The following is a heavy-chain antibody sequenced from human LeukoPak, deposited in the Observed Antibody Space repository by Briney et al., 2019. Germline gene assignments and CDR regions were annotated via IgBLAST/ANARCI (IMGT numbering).Heavy chain of an antibody. J-gene: IGHJ3*02. D-gene: IGHD3-9*01. CDR2: ISSSSSYI. CDR1: GFTFSSYS. V-gene: IGHV3-21*01. Sequence: GSLRLSCAASGFTFSSYSMNWVRQAPGKGLEWVSSISSSSSYIYYADSVKGRFTISRDNANNSLYLQMNSLRAEDTAVYYCARSYYDILTGYFPDAFDIWGQGTMVTVSS. CDR3: ARSYYDILTGYFPDAFDI.